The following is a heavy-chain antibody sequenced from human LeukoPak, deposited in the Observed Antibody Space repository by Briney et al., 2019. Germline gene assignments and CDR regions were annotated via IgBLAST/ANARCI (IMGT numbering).Heavy chain of an antibody. CDR2: IIPILGIA. CDR3: ARDTIVVVPAAMRNYYGMDV. D-gene: IGHD2-2*01. V-gene: IGHV1-69*04. CDR1: GGTFSSYA. J-gene: IGHJ6*02. Sequence: SVKVSCKASGGTFSSYAISWVRQAPGQGLEWMGRIIPILGIANYAQKFQGRVTITADKSTSTAYMELSSLRSEDTAVYYCARDTIVVVPAAMRNYYGMDVWGQRTTVTVSS.